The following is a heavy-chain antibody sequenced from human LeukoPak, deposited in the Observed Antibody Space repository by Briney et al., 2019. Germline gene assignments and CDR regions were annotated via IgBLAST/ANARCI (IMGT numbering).Heavy chain of an antibody. J-gene: IGHJ4*02. CDR2: ISWNSGYI. CDR1: GFTFDNYA. D-gene: IGHD6-19*01. CDR3: AKVRGTYSSGYFFDY. Sequence: GGSLRLSCAASGFTFDNYAMHWVRQALGKGLEWLSIISWNSGYIGYADSVKGRFTISRDNAKKSLDLQMNSLRAEDTAFYYCAKVRGTYSSGYFFDYWGQGTLVTVSS. V-gene: IGHV3-9*01.